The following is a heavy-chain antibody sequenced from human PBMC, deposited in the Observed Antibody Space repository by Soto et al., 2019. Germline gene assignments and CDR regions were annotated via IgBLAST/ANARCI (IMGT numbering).Heavy chain of an antibody. D-gene: IGHD6-19*01. V-gene: IGHV3-7*01. Sequence: GGSLRLSCAASGFTFSSYRMSWVRQAPGKGLEWVANIKQDGSEKYYVDSVKGRFTISRDNAKNSLYLQMNSLRAEDTAVYYCARDLAGQWLGEFDYWGQGTLVTVSS. CDR3: ARDLAGQWLGEFDY. CDR2: IKQDGSEK. J-gene: IGHJ4*02. CDR1: GFTFSSYR.